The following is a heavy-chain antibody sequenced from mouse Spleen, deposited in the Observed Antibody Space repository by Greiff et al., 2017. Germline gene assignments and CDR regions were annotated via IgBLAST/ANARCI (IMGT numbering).Heavy chain of an antibody. CDR3: ARNYDYENAMDY. CDR1: GYTFTSYT. J-gene: IGHJ4*01. D-gene: IGHD2-4*01. CDR2: INPSSGYT. V-gene: IGHV1-4*01. Sequence: VQRVESGAELARPGASVKMSCKASGYTFTSYTMHWVKQRPGQGLEWIGYINPSSGYTKYNQKFKDKATLTADKSSSTAYMQLSSLTSEDSAVYYCARNYDYENAMDYWGQGTSVTVSS.